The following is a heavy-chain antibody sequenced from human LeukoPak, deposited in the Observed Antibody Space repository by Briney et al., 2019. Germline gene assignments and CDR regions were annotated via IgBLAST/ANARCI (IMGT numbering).Heavy chain of an antibody. CDR2: INPRGGST. V-gene: IGHV1-46*01. D-gene: IGHD3-22*01. J-gene: IGHJ3*02. CDR1: GYTFTNHF. CDR3: ARVKSYYYDTSDKGAFDI. Sequence: ASVTVSCMDSGYTFTNHFMHWVRQAPGQGLEGMGIINPRGGSTSYTQKFQGRVTMTRDTSTSTVYMELSSLRSEDTAVYYCARVKSYYYDTSDKGAFDIWGQGTMGTVSS.